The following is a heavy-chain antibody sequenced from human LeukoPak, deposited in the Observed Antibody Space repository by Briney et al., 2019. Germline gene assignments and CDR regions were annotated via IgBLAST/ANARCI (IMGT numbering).Heavy chain of an antibody. CDR3: ATQSIVVVPAEFDP. D-gene: IGHD2-2*01. Sequence: ASVKVSCKASGYTFTSYYMHWVRRAPGQGLEWMGWINTNTGNPTYAQGFTGRFVFSLDTSVSTAYLQISSLKAEDTAVYYCATQSIVVVPAEFDPWGQGTLVTVSS. CDR2: INTNTGNP. V-gene: IGHV7-4-1*02. CDR1: GYTFTSYY. J-gene: IGHJ5*02.